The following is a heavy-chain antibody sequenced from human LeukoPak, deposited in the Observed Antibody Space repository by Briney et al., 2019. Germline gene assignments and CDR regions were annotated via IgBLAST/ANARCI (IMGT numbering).Heavy chain of an antibody. V-gene: IGHV4-39*07. CDR3: ARSKEYWDYYYDSSGYYWDY. CDR2: IYYSGST. J-gene: IGHJ4*02. D-gene: IGHD3-22*01. Sequence: SETLSLTCTVSGGSISSSSYYWGWIRQPPGKGLEGIGSIYYSGSTYYNPSLKSRVTISVDTSKNQFSLKLSSVTAADTAVYYCARSKEYWDYYYDSSGYYWDYWGQGTLVTVSS. CDR1: GGSISSSSYY.